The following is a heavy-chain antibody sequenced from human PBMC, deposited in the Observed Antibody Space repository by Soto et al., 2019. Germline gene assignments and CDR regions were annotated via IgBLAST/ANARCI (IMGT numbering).Heavy chain of an antibody. J-gene: IGHJ6*02. V-gene: IGHV4-39*01. CDR3: SSSMGYYYGMDV. Sequence: SETLSLTCTVSGGSISSSSYYWGWIRQPPGKGLEWIGSIYYSGSTYYNPSLKSRVTISVDTSKNQFSLKLSSVTAADTAVYYWSSSMGYYYGMDVWGQGTTVTVSS. CDR2: IYYSGST. CDR1: GGSISSSSYY.